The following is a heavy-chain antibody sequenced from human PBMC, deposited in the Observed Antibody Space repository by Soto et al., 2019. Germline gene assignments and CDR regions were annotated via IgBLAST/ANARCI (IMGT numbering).Heavy chain of an antibody. V-gene: IGHV3-74*01. D-gene: IGHD2-2*01. J-gene: IGHJ4*02. CDR2: INSDGSST. CDR1: GFTFSSYW. Sequence: PGGSLRLSCAASGFTFSSYWMHWVRQAPGKGLVWVSRINSDGSSTSYADSVKGRFTISRDNAKNTLYLQMNSLRAEDTAVYYCAREWVGVVVVPVRDFDYWGQGTLVTVSS. CDR3: AREWVGVVVVPVRDFDY.